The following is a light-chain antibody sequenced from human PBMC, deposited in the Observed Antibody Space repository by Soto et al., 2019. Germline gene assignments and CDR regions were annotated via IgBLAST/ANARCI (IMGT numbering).Light chain of an antibody. CDR2: EVS. CDR1: SSDVGGYNY. Sequence: QSALTQPASVSGSPGQSITISCTGTSSDVGGYNYVSWYQQHPGKAPTLMIYEVSYRPSGVSNRFSGSKSGNTASLTISGLQAEYEADYYCSSYTTSSTRVFGGGTKLT. CDR3: SSYTTSSTRV. V-gene: IGLV2-14*01. J-gene: IGLJ3*02.